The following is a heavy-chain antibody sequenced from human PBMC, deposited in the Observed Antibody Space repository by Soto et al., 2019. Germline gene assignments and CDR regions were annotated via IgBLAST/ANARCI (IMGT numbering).Heavy chain of an antibody. CDR2: ISGGGRPI. D-gene: IGHD6-19*01. V-gene: IGHV3-48*02. Sequence: EVQLVESGGGSVQPGGSLRLSCAASGFTFSTFSMNWVRQAPGRWLEWISYISGGGRPISYADSVKGRFTISRDNAKKSLYLQMDSMADEETAVYYCARDLGWAFDSWGQGTLVTVSS. CDR3: ARDLGWAFDS. CDR1: GFTFSTFS. J-gene: IGHJ4*02.